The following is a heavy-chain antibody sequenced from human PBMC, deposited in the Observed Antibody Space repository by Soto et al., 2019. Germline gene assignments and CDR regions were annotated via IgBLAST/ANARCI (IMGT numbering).Heavy chain of an antibody. Sequence: QVQLVESGGGVVQPGRSLRLSCAASGFTFSSYAMHWVRQAPGKGLEWVAVISYDGSNKYYADSVKGRFTISRDNSKNTLYLQMNSLRAEDTAVYYCARELPLGYYFDYGGQGTLVTVSS. CDR2: ISYDGSNK. CDR1: GFTFSSYA. V-gene: IGHV3-30-3*01. J-gene: IGHJ4*02. CDR3: ARELPLGYYFDY. D-gene: IGHD7-27*01.